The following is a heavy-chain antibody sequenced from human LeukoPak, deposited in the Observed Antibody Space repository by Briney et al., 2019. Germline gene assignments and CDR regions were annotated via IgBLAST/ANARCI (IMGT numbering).Heavy chain of an antibody. CDR2: IYYSGST. CDR1: GGSISSSSYY. J-gene: IGHJ6*03. V-gene: IGHV4-39*01. Sequence: PSETLSLTCTVSGGSISSSSYYWGWIRQPPGKGLEWIGSIYYSGSTYYNPSLKSRVTISVDTPKNQFSLKLSSVTAADTAVYYCVVYYYYYMDVWGKGTTVTVSS. CDR3: VVYYYYYMDV.